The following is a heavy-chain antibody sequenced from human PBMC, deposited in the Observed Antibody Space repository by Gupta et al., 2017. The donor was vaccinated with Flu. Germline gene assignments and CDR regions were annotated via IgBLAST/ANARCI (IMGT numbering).Heavy chain of an antibody. V-gene: IGHV3-13*01. Sequence: EVQLVESGGGLVQPGGSLRLSCAASGFAFRTYDLHWVRHVNGKGLEWVSAIGLPGDTHYAGSGKGRFTISRENAKNSFYLQMDSLRVGDTAVYYCARSCPGYGSSCRAKGSMDIWGQGTTVTVSS. CDR3: ARSCPGYGSSCRAKGSMDI. J-gene: IGHJ6*02. CDR1: GFAFRTYD. D-gene: IGHD6-13*01. CDR2: IGLPGDT.